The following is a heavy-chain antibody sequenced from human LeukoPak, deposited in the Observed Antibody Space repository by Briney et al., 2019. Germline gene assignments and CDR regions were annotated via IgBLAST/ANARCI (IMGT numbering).Heavy chain of an antibody. Sequence: EPSETLSLTCAVYGGSFSGYYWSWIRQPPGKGLEWIGEINHSGSTNYNPSLKSRVTISVDTSKNQSSLKLSSVTAADTAVYYCARGPIRGGRLLDDAFDIWGQGTMVTVSS. V-gene: IGHV4-34*01. CDR1: GGSFSGYY. CDR2: INHSGST. CDR3: ARGPIRGGRLLDDAFDI. D-gene: IGHD3-22*01. J-gene: IGHJ3*02.